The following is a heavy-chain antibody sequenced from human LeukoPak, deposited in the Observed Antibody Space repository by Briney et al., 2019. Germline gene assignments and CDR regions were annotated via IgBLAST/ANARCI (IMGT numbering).Heavy chain of an antibody. CDR3: ARLAAKTVDY. CDR2: IYYSGST. V-gene: IGHV4-39*07. CDR1: GGSIGRSSYY. Sequence: SATLSLTCIVSGGSIGRSSYYWGWIRQRPGKGLEWIGNIYYSGSTSYNPSLKSRVTISVDTSKDQFSLKLNSVTAADTAVYYCARLAAKTVDYWGQGTLVTVSS. D-gene: IGHD2-15*01. J-gene: IGHJ4*02.